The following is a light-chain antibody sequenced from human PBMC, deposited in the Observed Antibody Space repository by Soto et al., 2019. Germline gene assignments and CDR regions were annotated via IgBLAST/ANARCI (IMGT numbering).Light chain of an antibody. V-gene: IGLV2-11*01. CDR2: TNN. J-gene: IGLJ3*02. CDR1: SIDVGGSGF. CDR3: AAWDDTLTGWV. Sequence: QSALTQPRSVSGSPGQSVTISCTGTSIDVGGSGFVSWYQQHPDKAPKLLIYTNNQRPSGVPDRFSGSKSGTSASLAISGLRSEDEADYYCAAWDDTLTGWVFGGGTKLTVL.